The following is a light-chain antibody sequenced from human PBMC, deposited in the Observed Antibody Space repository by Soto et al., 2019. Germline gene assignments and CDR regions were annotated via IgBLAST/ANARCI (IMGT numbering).Light chain of an antibody. V-gene: IGLV2-14*01. CDR3: SSYTSSSTYVV. CDR2: DVS. Sequence: QSALTQPASVSGSPGQSITIYCTGTSSDVGGYNYVSWYQQHPGKAPKLLIYDVSNRPSGVSNRFSGSKSGNTASLTISGLQAEDDADYYCSSYTSSSTYVVFGGGTKVTVL. CDR1: SSDVGGYNY. J-gene: IGLJ2*01.